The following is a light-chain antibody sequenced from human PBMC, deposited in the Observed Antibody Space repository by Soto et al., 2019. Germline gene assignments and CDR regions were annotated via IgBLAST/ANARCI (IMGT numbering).Light chain of an antibody. CDR1: SSDVGGYNY. J-gene: IGLJ7*01. Sequence: QSALTQPRSVSGSPGQSVTISCTGTSSDVGGYNYVSWYQQHPGKAPKLMIYDVSKRPSGVPDRFSGSKSGNTASLTISGLQAEDEADYYCCSYAGSYTFFAVFGGGTQLTVL. CDR3: CSYAGSYTFFAV. CDR2: DVS. V-gene: IGLV2-11*01.